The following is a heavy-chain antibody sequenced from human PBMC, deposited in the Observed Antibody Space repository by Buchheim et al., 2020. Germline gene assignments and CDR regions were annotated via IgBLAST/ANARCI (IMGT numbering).Heavy chain of an antibody. Sequence: EVQLVESGGGLVKPGGSLRLSCAASGFTFSSYSMNWVRQAPGKGLEWVSSISSSSSYIYYADSVKGRLPISRANAKNTLHRQMNSLRAEDTAVYYCARARRDNAFDIWGQGT. V-gene: IGHV3-21*01. CDR2: ISSSSSYI. J-gene: IGHJ3*02. CDR1: GFTFSSYS. CDR3: ARARRDNAFDI.